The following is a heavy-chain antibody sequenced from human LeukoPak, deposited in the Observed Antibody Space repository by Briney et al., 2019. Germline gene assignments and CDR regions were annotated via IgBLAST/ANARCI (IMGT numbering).Heavy chain of an antibody. CDR3: ARGRYYESSGYFVYYFDY. CDR2: IYYSGST. D-gene: IGHD3-22*01. V-gene: IGHV4-30-4*02. CDR1: GGSISSGDYY. J-gene: IGHJ4*02. Sequence: PSETLSLTCTVSGGSISSGDYYWSRIRQPPGKGLEWIGYIYYSGSTYYNPSLKSRVTISLDTSKNQFSLKVTSVTAADTAVYYCARGRYYESSGYFVYYFDYWGQGTLVTVSS.